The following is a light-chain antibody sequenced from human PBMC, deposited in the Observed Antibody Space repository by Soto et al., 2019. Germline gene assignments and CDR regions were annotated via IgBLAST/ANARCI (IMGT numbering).Light chain of an antibody. CDR3: QQYDISPRT. Sequence: IVLTQSPGTLSLSPGERATLSCRASQSLNSFYLAWYQQKPGQAPRLLIYGSSNRATGIPDRFSGSGSGTDFALTISRLDPEEFAVYYCQQYDISPRTFGQGTKVEVK. V-gene: IGKV3-20*01. CDR1: QSLNSFY. CDR2: GSS. J-gene: IGKJ1*01.